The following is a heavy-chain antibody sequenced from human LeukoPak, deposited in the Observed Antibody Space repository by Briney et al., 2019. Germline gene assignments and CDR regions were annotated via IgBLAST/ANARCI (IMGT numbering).Heavy chain of an antibody. J-gene: IGHJ4*02. CDR1: GFTFSSYW. CDR2: IKQDGSEK. V-gene: IGHV3-7*01. CDR3: ARDKRTGDSYFDS. D-gene: IGHD7-27*01. Sequence: GGSLRLSCAASGFTFSSYWMSWVRQAPGKGLEWVANIKQDGSEKYYVDSVKGRFTISRDNAKYSLYLQMDSLRAEDTAVYYCARDKRTGDSYFDSWGQGTLVTVSS.